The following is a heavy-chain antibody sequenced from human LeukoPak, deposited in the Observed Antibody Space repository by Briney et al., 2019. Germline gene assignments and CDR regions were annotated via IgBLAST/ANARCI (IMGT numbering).Heavy chain of an antibody. CDR1: GGSISSYY. V-gene: IGHV4-59*01. CDR3: ARQSDASHYGGEVDY. Sequence: SETLSLTCTVSGGSISSYYWSWIRQPPGKGLEWNGYIYYSGSTNYNPSLKSRVTISVDTSKNQFSLKLSSVTAADTAVYYCARQSDASHYGGEVDYWGQGTLVTVSS. CDR2: IYYSGST. D-gene: IGHD4-23*01. J-gene: IGHJ4*02.